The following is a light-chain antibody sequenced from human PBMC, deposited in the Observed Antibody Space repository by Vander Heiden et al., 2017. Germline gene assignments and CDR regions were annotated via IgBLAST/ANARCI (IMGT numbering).Light chain of an antibody. Sequence: QSALTQPRAVSGSPGQSVTISCTGTSSDVGAHNYVSWYQQHPGKAPKLIIYDVSGRPSGVPDRFSGSKSDNTASLNISGLQAEDEADYFCCSYSASYTLVLFGGGTKLTVL. J-gene: IGLJ2*01. CDR2: DVS. CDR3: CSYSASYTLVL. CDR1: SSDVGAHNY. V-gene: IGLV2-11*01.